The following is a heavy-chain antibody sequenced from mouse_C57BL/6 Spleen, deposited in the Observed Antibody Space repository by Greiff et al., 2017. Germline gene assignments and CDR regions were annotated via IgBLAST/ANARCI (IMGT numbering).Heavy chain of an antibody. J-gene: IGHJ3*01. Sequence: EVKLMESGGGLVKPGGSLKLSCAASGFTFSSYAMSWVRQTPEKRLEWVATISDGGSYTYYPDNVKGRFTISRDNAKNNLYLQMSHLKSEDTAMYYCARDQDYYGSSSAWFAYWGQGTLVTVSA. CDR1: GFTFSSYA. V-gene: IGHV5-4*01. CDR2: ISDGGSYT. D-gene: IGHD1-1*01. CDR3: ARDQDYYGSSSAWFAY.